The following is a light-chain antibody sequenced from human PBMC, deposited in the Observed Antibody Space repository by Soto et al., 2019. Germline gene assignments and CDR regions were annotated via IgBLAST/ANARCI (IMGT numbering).Light chain of an antibody. CDR3: QQSYSTPWT. CDR1: QSISSY. Sequence: DIQMTQSPSSLSASVGDRVTITCRASQSISSYLNWYQQEPGKAPKLLIYAASSLQSGVPPRFSGSGSGTDFTLTISTLQPEDFESDYWQQSYSTPWTFGQGTKVESK. V-gene: IGKV1-39*01. J-gene: IGKJ1*01. CDR2: AAS.